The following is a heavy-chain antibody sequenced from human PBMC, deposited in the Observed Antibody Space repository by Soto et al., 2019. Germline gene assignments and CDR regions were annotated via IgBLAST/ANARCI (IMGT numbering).Heavy chain of an antibody. CDR2: ISAYNGNT. V-gene: IGHV1-18*01. Sequence: ASVKVSCKASGYTFTSYGISWVRQAPGQGLEWMGWISAYNGNTNYAQKLQGRVTMTTDTSTSTAYMELRSLRSDDTAVYYCARLRFLEWLNQCYYYYYGMDVWGQGTTVTVS. D-gene: IGHD3-3*01. J-gene: IGHJ6*02. CDR1: GYTFTSYG. CDR3: ARLRFLEWLNQCYYYYYGMDV.